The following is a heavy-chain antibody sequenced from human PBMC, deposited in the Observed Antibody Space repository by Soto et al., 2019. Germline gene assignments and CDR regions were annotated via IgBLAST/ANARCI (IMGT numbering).Heavy chain of an antibody. D-gene: IGHD3-3*01. Sequence: PGGSLRLSCAASGFTFSSYGMHWVRQAPGKGLEWVAVIWYDGSNKYYADSVKGRFTISRDNSKNTLYLQMNSLRAEDTAVYYCARGLDYDFWSGYYFDYYYYGMDVWGQGTTVTVSS. V-gene: IGHV3-33*01. CDR3: ARGLDYDFWSGYYFDYYYYGMDV. CDR2: IWYDGSNK. CDR1: GFTFSSYG. J-gene: IGHJ6*02.